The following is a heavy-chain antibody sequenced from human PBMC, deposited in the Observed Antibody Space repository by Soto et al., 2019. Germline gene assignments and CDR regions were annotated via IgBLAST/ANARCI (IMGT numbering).Heavy chain of an antibody. V-gene: IGHV3-53*02. J-gene: IGHJ4*02. CDR3: ARERRKWWQQLEQYYFDY. D-gene: IGHD6-13*01. CDR2: IYSGGST. CDR1: GFTVSSNY. Sequence: EVQLVETGGGLIQPGGSLRLSCAASGFTVSSNYMSWVRQAPGKGLEWVSVIYSGGSTYYADSVKGRFTISRDNSKNTLYLQMNSLRAEDTAVYYCARERRKWWQQLEQYYFDYWGQGTLVTVSS.